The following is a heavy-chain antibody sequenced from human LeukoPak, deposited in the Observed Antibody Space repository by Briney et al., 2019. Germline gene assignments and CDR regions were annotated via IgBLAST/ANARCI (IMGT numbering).Heavy chain of an antibody. CDR2: IGGNGET. Sequence: GGSLRLSCAASGLSFSSFAMSWVRQGPARGLEWVSSIGGNGETFYADSVKGRFTLSSDSSRNTVYFQLNNLRVEDTAIYYCAKASWVSSTDAVRWGQGTLVTVSS. D-gene: IGHD3-16*01. V-gene: IGHV3-23*01. CDR3: AKASWVSSTDAVR. J-gene: IGHJ4*02. CDR1: GLSFSSFA.